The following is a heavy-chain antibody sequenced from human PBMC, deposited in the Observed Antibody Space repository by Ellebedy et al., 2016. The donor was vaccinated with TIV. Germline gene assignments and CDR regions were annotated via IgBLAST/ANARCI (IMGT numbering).Heavy chain of an antibody. CDR2: IWYDGSNK. J-gene: IGHJ4*02. V-gene: IGHV3-33*08. D-gene: IGHD1-26*01. Sequence: GESLKISCAASGFTFSSYGMHWVRQAPGKGLEWVAVIWYDGSNKYYADSVKGRFTISRDNSKNTLYLQMNSLRAEDTAVYYCARDLDSGSYFDYWGQGTLVTVSS. CDR1: GFTFSSYG. CDR3: ARDLDSGSYFDY.